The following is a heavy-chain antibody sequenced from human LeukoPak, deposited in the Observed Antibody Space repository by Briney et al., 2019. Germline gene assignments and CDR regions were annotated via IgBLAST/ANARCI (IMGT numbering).Heavy chain of an antibody. Sequence: GASVKVSCKVSGHTLTELSMHWVRQAPGKGLEWMGGFDPEDGETIYAQEFQGRVTMTEDTSTDTAYMELSSLRSEDTAVYYCATAFLDSGMDVWGKGTTVTVSS. CDR2: FDPEDGET. V-gene: IGHV1-24*01. CDR1: GHTLTELS. CDR3: ATAFLDSGMDV. J-gene: IGHJ6*04.